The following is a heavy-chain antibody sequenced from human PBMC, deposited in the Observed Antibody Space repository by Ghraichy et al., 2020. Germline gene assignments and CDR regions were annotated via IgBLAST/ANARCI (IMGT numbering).Heavy chain of an antibody. Sequence: GALRLSCAASGFTFSSYAMSWVRQAPGKGLEWVSAISGSGSSTYYADSVKGRFTISRDNSKNTLVLQMNSLRAEDTAVYYCARYGLGSYYDYWGQGTLVTVSS. J-gene: IGHJ4*02. D-gene: IGHD3-10*01. CDR2: ISGSGSST. CDR1: GFTFSSYA. CDR3: ARYGLGSYYDY. V-gene: IGHV3-23*01.